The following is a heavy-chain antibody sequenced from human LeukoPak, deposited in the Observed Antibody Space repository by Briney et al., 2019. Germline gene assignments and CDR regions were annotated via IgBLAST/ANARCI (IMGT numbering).Heavy chain of an antibody. V-gene: IGHV3-74*01. CDR1: GFTSSSFW. Sequence: PGGSLRLSCAASGFTSSSFWMHWVRQAPGKGLVWVSRINTDGSITNYADSVKGRFTISRDNAKNTLYLQMNSLRAEDTAVYYCASEGSYDSRNSYIPDCWGQGTLVTVSS. J-gene: IGHJ4*02. D-gene: IGHD3-10*01. CDR2: INTDGSIT. CDR3: ASEGSYDSRNSYIPDC.